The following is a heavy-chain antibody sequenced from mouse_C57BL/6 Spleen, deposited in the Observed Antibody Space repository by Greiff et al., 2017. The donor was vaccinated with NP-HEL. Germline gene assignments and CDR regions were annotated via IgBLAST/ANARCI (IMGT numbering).Heavy chain of an antibody. V-gene: IGHV1-19*01. CDR1: GYTFTDYY. CDR3: ARRTVYDVFAY. Sequence: VQLQQSGPVLVKPGASVKMSCKASGYTFTDYYMNWVKQSHGKSLEWIGVINPYNGGTSYNQKFKGKATLTVDKSSSTAYMELNSLTSEDSAVYYCARRTVYDVFAYWGQGTLVTVSA. D-gene: IGHD2-12*01. J-gene: IGHJ3*01. CDR2: INPYNGGT.